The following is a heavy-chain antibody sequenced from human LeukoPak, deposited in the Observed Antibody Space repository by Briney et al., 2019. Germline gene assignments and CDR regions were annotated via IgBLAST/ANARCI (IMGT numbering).Heavy chain of an antibody. CDR2: IYYSGST. D-gene: IGHD6-19*01. J-gene: IGHJ4*02. CDR3: ARDQGSGSPFDY. CDR1: GGSISSYY. V-gene: IGHV4-59*01. Sequence: PSETLSLTCTVSGGSISSYYWSWIRQPPGKGLEWLGYIYYSGSTNYNPSLKSRVTISVDTSKNQFSLKLSSVTAADTAVYYCARDQGSGSPFDYWGQGTLVTVSS.